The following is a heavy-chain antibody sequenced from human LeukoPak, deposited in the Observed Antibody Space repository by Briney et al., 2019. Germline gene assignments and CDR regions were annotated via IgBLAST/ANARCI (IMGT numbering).Heavy chain of an antibody. Sequence: ASVTVSCKASGYIFNNFYMQWVRQAPGQGLEWMGIINPSGGSTTYAQKFQGRVTLTRDMSTSTVHMELSSLRSEDTAVYYCARGRSNLNYFGIWGQGTLVTVSS. J-gene: IGHJ3*02. CDR2: INPSGGST. V-gene: IGHV1-46*02. CDR1: GYIFNNFY. CDR3: ARGRSNLNYFGI. D-gene: IGHD1-7*01.